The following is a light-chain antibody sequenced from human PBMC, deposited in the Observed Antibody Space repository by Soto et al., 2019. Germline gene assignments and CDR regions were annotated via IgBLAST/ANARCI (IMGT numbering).Light chain of an antibody. CDR2: DVT. Sequence: QSALTQPASVSGSPGQSITISCTGSSSDVGAYNYVSWYQQHPGKVPKLIIYDVTSRPSGVSDRFSGPRSGNTASLTISGLQAEDEGDYYCASYTGSSAVIFGGGTKLTVL. CDR1: SSDVGAYNY. J-gene: IGLJ2*01. CDR3: ASYTGSSAVI. V-gene: IGLV2-14*03.